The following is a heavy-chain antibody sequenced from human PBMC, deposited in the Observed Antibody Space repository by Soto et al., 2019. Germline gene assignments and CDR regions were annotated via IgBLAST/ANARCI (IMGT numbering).Heavy chain of an antibody. CDR3: ARYRGYGSGSYYNSFDY. V-gene: IGHV4-30-2*01. Sequence: PSETLSLTCAVSGGSISSGGYSWSWIRQPPGKGLEWIGYIYHSGSTYYNPSLKSRVTISVDRSKNQFSLKLSSVTAADTAVYYWARYRGYGSGSYYNSFDYWGQGTLVTVSS. J-gene: IGHJ4*02. D-gene: IGHD3-10*01. CDR2: IYHSGST. CDR1: GGSISSGGYS.